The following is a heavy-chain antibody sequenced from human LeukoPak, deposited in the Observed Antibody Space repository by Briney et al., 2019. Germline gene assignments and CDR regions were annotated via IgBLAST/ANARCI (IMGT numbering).Heavy chain of an antibody. Sequence: PSETLSLTCTVSGGSISSYYWSWIRQPPGKGLEWIGSIYYSGSTYYNPSLKSRVTISVDTSKNQFSLKLSSVTAADTAVYYCAIVGSSLDYWGQGTLVTVSS. V-gene: IGHV4-59*05. D-gene: IGHD6-13*01. J-gene: IGHJ4*02. CDR1: GGSISSYY. CDR3: AIVGSSLDY. CDR2: IYYSGST.